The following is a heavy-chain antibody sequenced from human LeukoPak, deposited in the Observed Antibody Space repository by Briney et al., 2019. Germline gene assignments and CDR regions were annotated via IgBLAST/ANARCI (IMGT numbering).Heavy chain of an antibody. V-gene: IGHV3-23*01. D-gene: IGHD3-22*01. CDR3: AKNYYDSSGFLDY. CDR2: ISGSGGST. Sequence: GGALRISCAASGFTFCSYAMSWVRQAPGKGLGWGSAISGSGGSTYYADSVKGRFTISRDNSKNTLYLQMNSLRAEDTAVYYCAKNYYDSSGFLDYWGQGTLVTVSS. CDR1: GFTFCSYA. J-gene: IGHJ4*02.